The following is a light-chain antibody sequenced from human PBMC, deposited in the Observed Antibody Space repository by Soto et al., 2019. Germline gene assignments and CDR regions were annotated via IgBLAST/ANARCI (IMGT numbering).Light chain of an antibody. J-gene: IGKJ4*01. V-gene: IGKV3-11*01. Sequence: IVWTSYEGTRAVSGDRVAIGGCSTSQSVSSYLAWYQQKPGQAPRLLIYDASNRATGIPARFSGSVSGTDFTLTLRTLEPDDSAVSYCEAPRNSPLSCAGGTKGDIK. CDR2: DAS. CDR3: EAPRNSPLS. CDR1: QSVSSY.